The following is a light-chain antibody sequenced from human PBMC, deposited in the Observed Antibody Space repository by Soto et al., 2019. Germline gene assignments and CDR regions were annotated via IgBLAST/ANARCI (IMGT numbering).Light chain of an antibody. CDR2: LGS. CDR3: MQTLQTSPWT. Sequence: DVVMTQSTLSLPVIPGAPASISCRSSQTLLHSNGHNYLDWYLQKPGQSPQLLIYLGSNRASGVPDRCSGSGSCTEFTLKISRVEAEDVGIYYWMQTLQTSPWTIGQGTKVELK. V-gene: IGKV2-28*01. J-gene: IGKJ1*01. CDR1: QTLLHSNGHNY.